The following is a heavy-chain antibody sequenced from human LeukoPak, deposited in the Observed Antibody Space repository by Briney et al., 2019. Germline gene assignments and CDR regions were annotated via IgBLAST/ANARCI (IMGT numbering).Heavy chain of an antibody. CDR3: ARGPDFYDSSGYYPI. J-gene: IGHJ4*02. V-gene: IGHV4-39*07. D-gene: IGHD3-22*01. CDR2: INHSGST. Sequence: SETLSLTCTVSGGSISSGTYYWSWIRQPPGKGLEWIGEINHSGSTKYNPSLKSRVTISVDRSKNQFSLKLRSVTAADTAVYYCARGPDFYDSSGYYPIWGQGTLVTVSS. CDR1: GGSISSGTYY.